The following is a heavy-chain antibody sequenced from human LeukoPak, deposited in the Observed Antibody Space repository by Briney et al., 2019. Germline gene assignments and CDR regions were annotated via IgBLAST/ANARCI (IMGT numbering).Heavy chain of an antibody. J-gene: IGHJ4*02. V-gene: IGHV1-2*02. CDR3: ASGPSLGTTHPYFDY. Sequence: GASVKVSCKESGHTFTGYYIHWLRQAPGEGLGWMGWINPNNGGTNYAQRFQGRVAMTRDTSISTAYMEMSRLSFDDTAVYYCASGPSLGTTHPYFDYWGQGTLVTVSS. CDR1: GHTFTGYY. CDR2: INPNNGGT. D-gene: IGHD2-15*01.